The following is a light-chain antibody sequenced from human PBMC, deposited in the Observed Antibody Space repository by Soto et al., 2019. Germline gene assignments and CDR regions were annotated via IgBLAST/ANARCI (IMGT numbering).Light chain of an antibody. CDR1: LLGDKY. V-gene: IGLV3-1*01. CDR3: QAWGSTTGV. Sequence: SYELTQPPSVSVSPGQTASITCSGDLLGDKYASWYQQKPGQSPVLLIYHNNRRPSGIPERFSGSNSVNIATLTISGTQPMDEADYYCQAWGSTTGVFGTGTKLTVL. J-gene: IGLJ1*01. CDR2: HNN.